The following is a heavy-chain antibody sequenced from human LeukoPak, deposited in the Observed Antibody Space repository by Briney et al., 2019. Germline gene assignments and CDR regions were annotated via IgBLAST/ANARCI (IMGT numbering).Heavy chain of an antibody. V-gene: IGHV4-38-2*01. Sequence: SETLSLTCAVSGYSISSGYYWGWIRQPPGKGLEWIGSIYHSGSTYYNPSLKSRVTISVDTSKNQFSLKLSSATAADTAVYYCARLQWGSSSPFDYWGQGTLVTVSS. CDR2: IYHSGST. CDR3: ARLQWGSSSPFDY. D-gene: IGHD6-13*01. J-gene: IGHJ4*02. CDR1: GYSISSGYY.